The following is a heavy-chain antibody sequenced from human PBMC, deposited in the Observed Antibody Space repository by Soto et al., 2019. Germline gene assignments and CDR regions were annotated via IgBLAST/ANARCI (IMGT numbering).Heavy chain of an antibody. Sequence: PGGSLRLSCAASGFTFRDQYMDWVRQAPGKGLEWVGRIRNKANSYSTEYAASVRGRFTVSRDDSTNSLYLQMNSLKTEDTAVYYCVSSWGDFRYFDSWGQGTLVTVSS. CDR3: VSSWGDFRYFDS. CDR1: GFTFRDQY. D-gene: IGHD2-21*02. V-gene: IGHV3-72*01. CDR2: IRNKANSYST. J-gene: IGHJ4*02.